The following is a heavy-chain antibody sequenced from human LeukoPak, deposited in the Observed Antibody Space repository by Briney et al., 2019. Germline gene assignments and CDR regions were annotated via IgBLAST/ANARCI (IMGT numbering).Heavy chain of an antibody. CDR1: GYTFTGYY. J-gene: IGHJ6*03. CDR3: ARDRYCSSTSCLSDYYYYYMDI. Sequence: GASVKVSCKASGYTFTGYYMHWVRQAPGQGLEWMGWINPNSGGTNYAQKFQGRVTMTRDTSISTAYMELSRLRSDDTAVYYCARDRYCSSTSCLSDYYYYYMDIWGKGTTVTVSS. V-gene: IGHV1-2*02. D-gene: IGHD2-2*01. CDR2: INPNSGGT.